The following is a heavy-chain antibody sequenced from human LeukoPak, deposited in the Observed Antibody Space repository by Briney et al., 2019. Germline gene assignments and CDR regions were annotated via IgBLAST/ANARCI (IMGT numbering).Heavy chain of an antibody. CDR3: ARTVSCSSTSCYLSDY. CDR1: GYTFTSYG. CDR2: ISAYNGNT. V-gene: IGHV1-18*01. Sequence: GASVKVSCKASGYTFTSYGISWVRQAPGQGLDWMGWISAYNGNTNYAQKLQGRVTMTTDTSTSTAYMELRSLRSDDTAVYYCARTVSCSSTSCYLSDYWGQGTLVTVSS. J-gene: IGHJ4*02. D-gene: IGHD2-2*01.